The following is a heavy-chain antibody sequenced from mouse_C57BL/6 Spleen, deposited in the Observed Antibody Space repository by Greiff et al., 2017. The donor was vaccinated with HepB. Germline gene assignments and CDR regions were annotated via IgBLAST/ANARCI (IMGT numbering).Heavy chain of an antibody. J-gene: IGHJ3*01. Sequence: EVQLVESGGGLVQPGGSMKLSCVASGFTFSNYWMNWVRQSPEKGLEWVGQIRLKSDNYATHYTESVKGRFTISREDAKRSVYLQMNNLRAVDTGIYYCTGASSAWFAYWGQGTLVTVSA. CDR1: GFTFSNYW. D-gene: IGHD6-1*01. V-gene: IGHV6-3*01. CDR3: TGASSAWFAY. CDR2: IRLKSDNYAT.